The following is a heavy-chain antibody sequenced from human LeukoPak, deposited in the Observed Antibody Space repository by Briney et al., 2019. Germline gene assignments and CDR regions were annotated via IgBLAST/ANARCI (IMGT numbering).Heavy chain of an antibody. V-gene: IGHV3-21*03. CDR3: TTGPYIVVVVAATRYYYYGMDV. CDR2: ISSSSSYI. Sequence: PGGSLRLSCAASGFTFSSYSMNWVRQAPGKGLEWVSSISSSSSYIYYADSVKGRFTISRDNAKNSLYLQMNSLKTEDTAVYYCTTGPYIVVVVAATRYYYYGMDVWGQGTTVTVSS. CDR1: GFTFSSYS. J-gene: IGHJ6*02. D-gene: IGHD2-15*01.